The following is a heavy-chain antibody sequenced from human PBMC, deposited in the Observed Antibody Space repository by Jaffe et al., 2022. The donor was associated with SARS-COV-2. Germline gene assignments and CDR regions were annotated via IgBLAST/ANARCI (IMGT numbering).Heavy chain of an antibody. CDR3: ARLPKDILTGYYDTDLNDAFDI. CDR1: GGSISSSSYY. Sequence: QLQLQESGPGLVKPSETLSLTCTVSGGSISSSSYYWGWIRQPPGKGLEWIGSIYYSGSTYYNPSLKSRVTISVDTSKNQFSLKLSSVTAADTAVYYCARLPKDILTGYYDTDLNDAFDIWGQGTMVTVSS. J-gene: IGHJ3*02. D-gene: IGHD3-9*01. V-gene: IGHV4-39*01. CDR2: IYYSGST.